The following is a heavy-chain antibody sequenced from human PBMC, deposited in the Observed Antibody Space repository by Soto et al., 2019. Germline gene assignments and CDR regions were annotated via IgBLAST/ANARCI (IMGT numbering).Heavy chain of an antibody. Sequence: ASVKVSCKASGYTFTSYYMHWVRQAPGQGLEWMGIINPSGGSTSYAQKFQGRVTMTRDTSTSTVYMELSSLRSEDTAVYYCARDLFLLYNWNHSLNRTDYWGQGTLVTVSS. V-gene: IGHV1-46*01. J-gene: IGHJ4*02. D-gene: IGHD1-20*01. CDR2: INPSGGST. CDR1: GYTFTSYY. CDR3: ARDLFLLYNWNHSLNRTDY.